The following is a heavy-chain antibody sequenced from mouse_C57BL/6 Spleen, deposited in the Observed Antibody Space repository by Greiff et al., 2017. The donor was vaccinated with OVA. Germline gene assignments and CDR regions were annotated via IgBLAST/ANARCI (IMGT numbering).Heavy chain of an antibody. D-gene: IGHD1-1*01. J-gene: IGHJ2*01. V-gene: IGHV8-8*01. CDR3: ARIGTTVVANPFDY. CDR1: GFSLSTFGMG. Sequence: QVQLQQSGPGILQPSQTLSLTCSFSGFSLSTFGMGVGWIRQPSGKGLEWLAHIWWDDDKYYNPALKSRLTISKDTSKNQVFLKIANVDTADTATYYCARIGTTVVANPFDYWGQGTTLTVSS. CDR2: IWWDDDK.